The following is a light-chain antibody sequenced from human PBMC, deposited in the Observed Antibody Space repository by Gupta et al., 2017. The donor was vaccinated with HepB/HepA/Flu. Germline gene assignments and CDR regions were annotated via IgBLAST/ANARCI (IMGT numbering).Light chain of an antibody. CDR2: GAS. Sequence: DIQMTQPPSSLSASIGDRVTITCRASQAINNYLAWYQQKPGNAPKVLISGASTLRSGVPSRFSGSGSGTYFTLTITSLQPEDVATYYCQTESNVPWAFGRGTKVEIK. CDR1: QAINNY. V-gene: IGKV1-27*01. CDR3: QTESNVPWA. J-gene: IGKJ1*01.